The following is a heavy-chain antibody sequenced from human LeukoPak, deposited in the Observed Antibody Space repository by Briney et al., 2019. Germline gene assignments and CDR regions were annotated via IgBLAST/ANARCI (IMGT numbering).Heavy chain of an antibody. J-gene: IGHJ3*02. CDR1: GGSFSGYY. Sequence: SETLSLTCAVYGGSFSGYYWSWIRQPPGKGLEWIGEINHSGSTNYNPSLKSRVTISVDTSKNQFSLKLSSVTAADTAVYYCARVRRRLLGAFDIWGQGTMVIVSS. V-gene: IGHV4-34*01. CDR3: ARVRRRLLGAFDI. CDR2: INHSGST. D-gene: IGHD2-15*01.